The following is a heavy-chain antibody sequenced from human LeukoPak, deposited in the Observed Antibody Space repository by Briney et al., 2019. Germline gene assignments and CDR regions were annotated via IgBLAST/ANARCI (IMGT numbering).Heavy chain of an antibody. CDR1: GFTFSSYS. CDR3: AREEGSGSYEVDY. CDR2: ISSSSTI. J-gene: IGHJ4*02. D-gene: IGHD3-10*01. V-gene: IGHV3-48*04. Sequence: PGGSLRLPCAASGFTFSSYSMNWVRQAPGKGLEWVSYISSSSTIYYADSVKGRFTISRDNAKNSLYLQMNSLRAEDTAVYYCAREEGSGSYEVDYWGQGTLVTVSS.